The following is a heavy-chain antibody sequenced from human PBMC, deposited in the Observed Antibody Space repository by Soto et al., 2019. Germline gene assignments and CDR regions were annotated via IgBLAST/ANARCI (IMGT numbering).Heavy chain of an antibody. D-gene: IGHD3-3*01. Sequence: SETLSLTCSVSGGSISSYYWSWIRQPPGKGLEWIGYLYYTGTSNYSPSLKSRVTMSVDTSRNLFSLKLSSVTPADTAVYYCARGPNYDFWSGYFRGWGQGALVTVSS. J-gene: IGHJ4*02. CDR2: LYYTGTS. CDR3: ARGPNYDFWSGYFRG. V-gene: IGHV4-59*01. CDR1: GGSISSYY.